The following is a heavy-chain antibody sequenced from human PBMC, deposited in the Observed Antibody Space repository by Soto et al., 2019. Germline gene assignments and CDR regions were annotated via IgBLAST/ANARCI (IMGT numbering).Heavy chain of an antibody. J-gene: IGHJ6*02. D-gene: IGHD3-16*01. Sequence: ASVKVSCKTSGFTFTSSAIQWVRQARGQRLEWIGWIVVGGGSTYYADSVKGRFTISRDNSKNTLFLEMNSLRAEDTAVYYCARWGDTGNYYYYYGMDVWGQGTTVTVSS. V-gene: IGHV1-58*02. CDR1: GFTFTSSA. CDR3: ARWGDTGNYYYYYGMDV. CDR2: IVVGGGST.